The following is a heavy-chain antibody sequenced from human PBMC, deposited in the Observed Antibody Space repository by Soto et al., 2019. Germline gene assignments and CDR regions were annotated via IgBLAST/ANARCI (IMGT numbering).Heavy chain of an antibody. J-gene: IGHJ6*02. CDR2: IYYSGST. Sequence: SETLSLTCTVSGGSISSSSYYWGWIRQPPGKGLERIGSIYYSGSTYYNPSLKSRVTISVDTSKNQFSLKLSSVTAADTAVYYCARHRIGSSWYRNYYGMDVWGQGTTVTVSS. CDR3: ARHRIGSSWYRNYYGMDV. D-gene: IGHD6-13*01. CDR1: GGSISSSSYY. V-gene: IGHV4-39*01.